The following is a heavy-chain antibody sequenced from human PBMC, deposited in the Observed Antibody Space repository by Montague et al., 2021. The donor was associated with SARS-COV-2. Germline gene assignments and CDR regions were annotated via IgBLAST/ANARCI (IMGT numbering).Heavy chain of an antibody. CDR3: ASLTLGYCSSTSCYSDWFDP. V-gene: IGHV4-34*01. CDR2: INHSGST. Sequence: TLSLTCAVYGGSFSGYYWSWIRQPPGKGLEWIGEINHSGSTNYNPSLKSRVTISVDTSKNQFSLKLSSVTAADTAVYYCASLTLGYCSSTSCYSDWFDPWGQGTLSPSPQ. D-gene: IGHD2-2*02. J-gene: IGHJ5*02. CDR1: GGSFSGYY.